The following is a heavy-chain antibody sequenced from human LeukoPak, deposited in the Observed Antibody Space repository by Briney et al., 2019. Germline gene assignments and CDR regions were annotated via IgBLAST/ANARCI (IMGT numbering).Heavy chain of an antibody. CDR3: ARGYCSGGSCYSYYYYNYMDV. CDR1: GGSISSYH. D-gene: IGHD2-15*01. J-gene: IGHJ6*03. Sequence: SETLSLTCTVSGGSISSYHWSWIRQPPGKGLEWIGYIYYSGSTNYNPPLKSRVTISVETSKNRFSLKLSSVTAADTAVYYCARGYCSGGSCYSYYYYNYMDVWGKGTTVTVSS. CDR2: IYYSGST. V-gene: IGHV4-59*12.